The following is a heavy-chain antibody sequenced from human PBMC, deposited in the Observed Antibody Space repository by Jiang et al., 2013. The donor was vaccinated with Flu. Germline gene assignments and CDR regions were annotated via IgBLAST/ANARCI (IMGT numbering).Heavy chain of an antibody. V-gene: IGHV6-1*01. CDR2: TYLRSKWGN. Sequence: KSATWNWIRQSPSRGLEWLGRTYLRSKWGNDYAVSVKSRITINPDTTKNQFSLHLNSVTPEDTAVYYCARGPGQLAEWGQGTLVTVSS. D-gene: IGHD6-6*01. CDR1: KSAT. CDR3: ARGPGQLAE. J-gene: IGHJ4*02.